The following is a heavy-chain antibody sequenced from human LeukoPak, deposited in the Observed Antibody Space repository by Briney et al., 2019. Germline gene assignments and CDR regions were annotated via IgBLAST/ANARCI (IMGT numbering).Heavy chain of an antibody. J-gene: IGHJ4*02. Sequence: GESLRLSCATSGFTFSSYAMSWVRQAPGKGLEWVSGIGASGGSTYYADSVKGRFTISRDNSKNTLYLQMNSLRTEDTAVYYCAKAEGYDILTGLDYWGQGTLVTVS. D-gene: IGHD3-9*01. V-gene: IGHV3-23*01. CDR3: AKAEGYDILTGLDY. CDR1: GFTFSSYA. CDR2: IGASGGST.